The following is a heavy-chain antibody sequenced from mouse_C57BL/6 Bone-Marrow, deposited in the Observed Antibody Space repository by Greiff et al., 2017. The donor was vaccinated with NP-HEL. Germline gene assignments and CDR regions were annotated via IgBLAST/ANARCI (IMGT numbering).Heavy chain of an antibody. CDR1: GYTFTSYW. CDR3: ARLITPYYSAMDS. D-gene: IGHD2-4*01. CDR2: IHPNSGST. V-gene: IGHV1-64*01. J-gene: IGHJ4*01. Sequence: VKLQQPGAELVKPGASVKLSCKASGYTFTSYWMHWVKQRPGQGLEWIGMIHPNSGSTNYNEKFKSKATLTVDKSSSTAYMQLSSLSSQDSALYYCARLITPYYSAMDSWGQGTPVTVSS.